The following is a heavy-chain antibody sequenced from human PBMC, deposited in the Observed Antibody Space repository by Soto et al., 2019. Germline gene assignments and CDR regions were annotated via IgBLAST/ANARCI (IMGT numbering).Heavy chain of an antibody. CDR1: GGSISSGDYC. Sequence: QVQLQESGPGLVKPSQTLSLTCTVSGGSISSGDYCWSWIRQPPGKGLEWIGYIYYSGSTYYNPSLTRPVTISVDTSKNQCSLKLSSVTAADTAVYYCARAQGSGFLVSWGQGTLVTVSS. CDR3: ARAQGSGFLVS. CDR2: IYYSGST. V-gene: IGHV4-30-4*01. J-gene: IGHJ4*02. D-gene: IGHD3-10*01.